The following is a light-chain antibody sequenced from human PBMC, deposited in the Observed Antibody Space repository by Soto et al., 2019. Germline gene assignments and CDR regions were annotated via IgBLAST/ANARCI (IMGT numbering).Light chain of an antibody. J-gene: IGKJ4*01. V-gene: IGKV3-15*01. Sequence: RVRTQSPVTLSVSPGERATLSCRASQSVNSNLAWYQQKPGQAPRLLIYAASTRTTGIPARFSGSGSGTEFTLTFSSLQSEDVAVYYCQQYNDWPLTFGGGTKVEIK. CDR3: QQYNDWPLT. CDR2: AAS. CDR1: QSVNSN.